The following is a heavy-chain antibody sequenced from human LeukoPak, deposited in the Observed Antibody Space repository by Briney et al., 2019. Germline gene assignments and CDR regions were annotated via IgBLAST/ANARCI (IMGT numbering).Heavy chain of an antibody. V-gene: IGHV3-48*03. Sequence: GGSLRLSCAVSGFTFSSYEMNWVRQAPGKGLEWVSYISSSGRTIYHADSVKGRFTISRDNAKNSLYLQMNSLRVEDTAAYYCARRAIAEGFDYWGQGTLVTVSS. CDR3: ARRAIAEGFDY. CDR2: ISSSGRTI. D-gene: IGHD6-13*01. CDR1: GFTFSSYE. J-gene: IGHJ4*02.